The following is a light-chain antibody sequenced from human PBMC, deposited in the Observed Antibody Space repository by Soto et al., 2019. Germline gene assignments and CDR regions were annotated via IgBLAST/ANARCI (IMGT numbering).Light chain of an antibody. CDR2: AAS. Sequence: DIHMTDSPSSVSASVLYRVRITCLSSQGISTWLAWYQQKPGKAPSLLILAASSLQSGVPSRFSGSGSGTDFTLTISSLQPEDFAVYFCQQYHIWPSWTFGQGTKVDIK. J-gene: IGKJ1*01. V-gene: IGKV1-12*01. CDR3: QQYHIWPSWT. CDR1: QGISTW.